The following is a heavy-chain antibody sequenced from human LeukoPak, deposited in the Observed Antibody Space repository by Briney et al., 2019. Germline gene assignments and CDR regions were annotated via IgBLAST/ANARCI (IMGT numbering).Heavy chain of an antibody. CDR1: GDSISSYY. CDR3: ARTKSGYYFMDV. V-gene: IGHV4-4*07. Sequence: SETLSLTCTVSGDSISSYYWSWLRQPAGKGLEWIGRIYNSGSTNYNPSLKSRVTMSVDTSKNQFSLRLSSVSAADTAVYYCARTKSGYYFMDVWGKGTTVTVSS. CDR2: IYNSGST. J-gene: IGHJ6*03. D-gene: IGHD7-27*01.